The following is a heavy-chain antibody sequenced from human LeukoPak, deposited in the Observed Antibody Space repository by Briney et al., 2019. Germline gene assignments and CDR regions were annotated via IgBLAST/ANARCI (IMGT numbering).Heavy chain of an antibody. Sequence: SETLSLTCTVSGGSISSGDYYWSWIRQPPGKGLEWIGYIYYSGSTYYNPSLKSRVTISVDTSKNQFSLKLSSVTAPDTAVYYCARDLVAGPDDSSRYYYGGFDYWGQGTLVTVSS. J-gene: IGHJ4*02. D-gene: IGHD3-22*01. CDR1: GGSISSGDYY. CDR2: IYYSGST. CDR3: ARDLVAGPDDSSRYYYGGFDY. V-gene: IGHV4-30-4*08.